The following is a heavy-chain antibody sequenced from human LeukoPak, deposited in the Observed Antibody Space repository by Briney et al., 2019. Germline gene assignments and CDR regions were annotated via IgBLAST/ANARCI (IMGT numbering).Heavy chain of an antibody. CDR2: IIPIFGTA. Sequence: ASVKVSCKASGGTFSSYAISWVRQAPGQGLEWMGGIIPIFGTANYAQKFQGRVTITADKSTSTAYMELSSLRSEDTAVYYCASAYGSGSYYYYYMDVWGQGTLLTVSS. CDR1: GGTFSSYA. J-gene: IGHJ6*03. D-gene: IGHD3-10*01. V-gene: IGHV1-69*06. CDR3: ASAYGSGSYYYYYMDV.